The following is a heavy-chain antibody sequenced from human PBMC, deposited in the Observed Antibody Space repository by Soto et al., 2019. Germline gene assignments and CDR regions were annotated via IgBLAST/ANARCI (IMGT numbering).Heavy chain of an antibody. V-gene: IGHV1-69*02. J-gene: IGHJ3*02. D-gene: IGHD2-2*01. CDR2: SIPMLTVT. CDR3: SIGSWSAETFDI. CDR1: GGTFNTYT. Sequence: QVHLVQSGAEVKTPGSSVKVSCKAAGGTFNTYTLIWVRQAPGHGLEWMGRSIPMLTVTNSAQKFQGRVTLTADKSTGTAFMELTSLRSDDTARYYCSIGSWSAETFDIWGQGTMVTVSS.